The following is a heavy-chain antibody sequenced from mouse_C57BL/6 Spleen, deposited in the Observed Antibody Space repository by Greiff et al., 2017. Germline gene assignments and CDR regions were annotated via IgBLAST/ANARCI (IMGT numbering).Heavy chain of an antibody. D-gene: IGHD2-3*01. CDR1: GYTFTDHT. CDR2: IYPSDGST. J-gene: IGHJ4*01. Sequence: QVQLQQSDAELVKPGASVKISCKVSGYTFTDHTIHWMKQRPEQGLEWIGDIYPSDGSTKYNEKFKGKATLTADTSSSTAYMQLNSLTSEDSAVYFCARNDGYSYYAMDYWGQGTSVTVSS. CDR3: ARNDGYSYYAMDY. V-gene: IGHV1-78*01.